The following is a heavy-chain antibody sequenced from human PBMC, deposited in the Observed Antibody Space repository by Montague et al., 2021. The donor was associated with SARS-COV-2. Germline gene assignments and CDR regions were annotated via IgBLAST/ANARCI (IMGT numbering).Heavy chain of an antibody. CDR3: ASDKAEYYVVVPAVHLCCGMDV. V-gene: IGHV4-39*07. J-gene: IGHJ6*02. D-gene: IGHD2-2*01. Sequence: SETLSLTCTVSGGSISSSSYYWGWIRQPPGKGLEWIGSIYYSGSTYYNPSLKSRVTISVATSKNQFSLKLSSVTAADTAVYYCASDKAEYYVVVPAVHLCCGMDVWGQGTTVTVSS. CDR2: IYYSGST. CDR1: GGSISSSSYY.